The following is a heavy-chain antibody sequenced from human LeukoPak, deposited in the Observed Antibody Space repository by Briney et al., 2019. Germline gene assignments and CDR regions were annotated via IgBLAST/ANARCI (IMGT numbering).Heavy chain of an antibody. D-gene: IGHD5-12*01. CDR2: MNPNSGNT. J-gene: IGHJ6*02. CDR3: ASSLSQSGYDHYYYGMDV. CDR1: GYTFTSYD. Sequence: ASVKVSCKASGYTFTSYDINWVRQATGQGLEWMGWMNPNSGNTGYAQKFQVRVTMTRNTSISTAYMELSSLRSEDTAVYYCASSLSQSGYDHYYYGMDVWGQGTTVTVSS. V-gene: IGHV1-8*01.